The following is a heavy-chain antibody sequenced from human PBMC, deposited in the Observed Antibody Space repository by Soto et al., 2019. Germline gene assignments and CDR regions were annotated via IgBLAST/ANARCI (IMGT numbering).Heavy chain of an antibody. J-gene: IGHJ4*02. CDR2: IYPGDSDT. CDR1: GYSFTSYW. D-gene: IGHD3-16*02. Sequence: PGESLKISCKGSGYSFTSYWIGWVRQMPGKGLEWMGIIYPGDSDTRYSPSFQGQVTISADKSISTAYLQWSSLKASDTAMYYCARLAPPPEDDYVWGSYRHATHFDYWGPGTLVTLSS. V-gene: IGHV5-51*01. CDR3: ARLAPPPEDDYVWGSYRHATHFDY.